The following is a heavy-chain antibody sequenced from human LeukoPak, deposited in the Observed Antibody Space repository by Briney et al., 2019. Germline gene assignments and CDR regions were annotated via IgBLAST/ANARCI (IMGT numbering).Heavy chain of an antibody. CDR2: IYYSGST. CDR1: GGSISSSSYY. CDR3: ARHRHSSSWYRPDWFDP. Sequence: ASETLSLTCTVSGGSISSSSYYWGWIRQPPGKGLEWIGSIYYSGSTYYNPSLKSRVTISVDTSKNQFSLKLSSVTAADTAVYYCARHRHSSSWYRPDWFDPWGQGTLSPSPQ. D-gene: IGHD6-13*01. V-gene: IGHV4-39*01. J-gene: IGHJ5*02.